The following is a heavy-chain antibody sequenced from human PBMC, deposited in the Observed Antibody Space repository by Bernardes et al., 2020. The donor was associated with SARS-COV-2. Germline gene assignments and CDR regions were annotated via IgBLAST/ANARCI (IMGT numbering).Heavy chain of an antibody. CDR1: GGSMTSISYY. D-gene: IGHD3-16*01. V-gene: IGHV4-39*01. Sequence: PETLSLTCPVAGGSMTSISYYWDWILQSPGSGLEWTGTAFDTGYTYYNPSAKSRVTISVDTSRSQFSLRLSSVTAADTAVYYCARRGGVRYYFDYWGKGSLVTVSS. CDR2: AFDTGYT. J-gene: IGHJ4*02. CDR3: ARRGGVRYYFDY.